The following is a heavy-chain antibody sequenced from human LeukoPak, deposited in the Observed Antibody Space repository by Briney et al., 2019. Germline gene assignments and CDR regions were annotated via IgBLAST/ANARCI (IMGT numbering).Heavy chain of an antibody. D-gene: IGHD2-8*01. CDR2: ISGSGGSI. V-gene: IGHV3-23*01. J-gene: IGHJ4*02. CDR1: GFTFSSYA. CDR3: AKSMVSSPAVDY. Sequence: PGGSLRLSCAASGFTFSSYAMSWVRQAPGKGLEWVSAISGSGGSIYYADSVKGRFTISRDNSKSTLYLQMNSLRAEDTAVYYCAKSMVSSPAVDYWGQGTLVTVSS.